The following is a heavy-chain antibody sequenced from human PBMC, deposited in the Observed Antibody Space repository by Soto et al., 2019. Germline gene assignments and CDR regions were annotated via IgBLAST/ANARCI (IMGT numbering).Heavy chain of an antibody. CDR2: IFSSGST. V-gene: IGHV4-4*07. D-gene: IGHD5-12*01. J-gene: IGHJ4*02. CDR1: GGSINTFY. Sequence: SETLSLTCTVSGGSINTFYWSWVRQPAGKGLEWVGRIFSSGSTSFNPSLESRVAMSVDTSKNHFSLNLSSVTAADMAVYYCAREGSYSAYNFAHGIQLWSFDFWGQGALVTVSS. CDR3: AREGSYSAYNFAHGIQLWSFDF.